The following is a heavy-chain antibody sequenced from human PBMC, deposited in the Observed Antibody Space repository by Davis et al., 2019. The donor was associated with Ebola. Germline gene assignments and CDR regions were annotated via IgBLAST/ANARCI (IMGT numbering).Heavy chain of an antibody. V-gene: IGHV3-23*01. CDR2: LCTSSDT. Sequence: GESLKIPCSASGFILQNYVMSWVRQAPGKGLEWVSTLCTSSDTYYADSVKGRFTISRDNSRNTLYLQMNGLRVEDTAIYYCAKDTSNIWFDVWGQGTMVTVSS. CDR3: AKDTSNIWFDV. D-gene: IGHD1-26*01. J-gene: IGHJ3*01. CDR1: GFILQNYV.